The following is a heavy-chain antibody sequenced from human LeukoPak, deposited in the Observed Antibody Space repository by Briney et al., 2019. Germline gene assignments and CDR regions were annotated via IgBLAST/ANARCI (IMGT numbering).Heavy chain of an antibody. V-gene: IGHV4-39*07. CDR3: AREKVKTAMVTSPRKYYYYMDV. CDR2: ISYIGST. D-gene: IGHD5-18*01. CDR1: GGSISSSSYY. Sequence: SETLSLTCSVSGGSISSSSYYWGWIRQSPGKGLEWIGNISYIGSTYYNPSLRSRVTISVDTSKNQFSLKLSSVTAADTAVYYCAREKVKTAMVTSPRKYYYYMDVWGKGTTVTVSS. J-gene: IGHJ6*03.